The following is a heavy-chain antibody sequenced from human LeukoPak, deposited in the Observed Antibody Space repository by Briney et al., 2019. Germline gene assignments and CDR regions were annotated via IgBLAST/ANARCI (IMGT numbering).Heavy chain of an antibody. Sequence: TGGSLRLSRAASGFTFSSYWMSWVRQAPGKGLEWVANIKQDGSEKYYVDSVKGRFTISRDNAKNSLYLQMNSLRAEDTAVYYCARFRSAAAFDYWGQGTLVTVSS. D-gene: IGHD2-2*01. CDR3: ARFRSAAAFDY. J-gene: IGHJ4*02. CDR2: IKQDGSEK. CDR1: GFTFSSYW. V-gene: IGHV3-7*01.